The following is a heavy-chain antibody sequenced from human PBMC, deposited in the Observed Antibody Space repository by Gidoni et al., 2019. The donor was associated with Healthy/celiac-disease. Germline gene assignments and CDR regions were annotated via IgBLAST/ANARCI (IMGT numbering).Heavy chain of an antibody. V-gene: IGHV4-38-2*01. D-gene: IGHD1-26*01. CDR3: ARQHARSYYLHY. J-gene: IGHJ4*02. CDR2: IYHSGST. CDR1: GYSISSGYY. Sequence: QVQLQESGPGLVKPSETLSLTCAVSGYSISSGYYWGWIRQPPGKGLEWIGSIYHSGSTYYNPSLKSRVTISVDTSKNQFSLKLSSVTAADTAVYYCARQHARSYYLHYWGQGTLVTVSS.